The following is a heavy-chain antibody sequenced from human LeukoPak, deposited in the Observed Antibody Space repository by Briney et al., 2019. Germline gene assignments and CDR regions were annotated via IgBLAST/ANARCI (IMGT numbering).Heavy chain of an antibody. V-gene: IGHV3-20*04. CDR2: INSKGGSI. Sequence: PGGSLRLSCAASGFTFDDYAMAWVRQVPVKGLEWVSGINSKGGSIGYADSVKGRFTISRDNAKNSLYLQMNSLRAEDTALYYCARVDSDRSGGSCYTGLLDYWGQGTLVTVSS. J-gene: IGHJ4*02. CDR1: GFTFDDYA. D-gene: IGHD2-15*01. CDR3: ARVDSDRSGGSCYTGLLDY.